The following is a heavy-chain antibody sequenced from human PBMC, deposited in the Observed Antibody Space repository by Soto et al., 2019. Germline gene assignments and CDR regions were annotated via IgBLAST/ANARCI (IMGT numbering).Heavy chain of an antibody. D-gene: IGHD6-19*01. V-gene: IGHV1-69*08. Sequence: QVQLVQSGAEVKKPGSSVKVSCKASGGTFSSYTISWVRQAPGQGLEWMGRIIPILGIANYAQKFQGRVTITADKSTSTAYMELSSLRSEDTDVYYCARDRDSSGWYDYWGQGTLVTVSS. J-gene: IGHJ4*02. CDR3: ARDRDSSGWYDY. CDR1: GGTFSSYT. CDR2: IIPILGIA.